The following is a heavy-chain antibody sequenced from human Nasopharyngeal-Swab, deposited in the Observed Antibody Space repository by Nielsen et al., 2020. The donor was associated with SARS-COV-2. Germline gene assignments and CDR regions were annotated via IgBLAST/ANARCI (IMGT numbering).Heavy chain of an antibody. Sequence: GRSVSLYCAASGCTFRSYAMSWVRQAPGKGLEWVSAISGSGGSTYYADSVKGRFTISRDNSKNTLYLQMNSLRAEDTAVYYCAKGGGYSYYYGMDVWGQGTTVTVSS. D-gene: IGHD5-18*01. CDR1: GCTFRSYA. J-gene: IGHJ6*02. CDR3: AKGGGYSYYYGMDV. CDR2: ISGSGGST. V-gene: IGHV3-23*01.